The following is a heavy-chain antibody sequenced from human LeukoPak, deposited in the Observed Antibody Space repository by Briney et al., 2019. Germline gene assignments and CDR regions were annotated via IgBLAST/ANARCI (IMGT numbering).Heavy chain of an antibody. V-gene: IGHV3-30*02. CDR3: AKAPTFCSSTSCYNFDY. Sequence: GGSLRLSCAASGFTFSSYCMHWVRQAPGKGLEWVAFIRYDGSNKYYADSVKGRFTISRDNSKNTLYLHMNSLRAEDTAVYYCAKAPTFCSSTSCYNFDYWGQGTLVTVSS. J-gene: IGHJ4*02. CDR1: GFTFSSYC. CDR2: IRYDGSNK. D-gene: IGHD2-2*02.